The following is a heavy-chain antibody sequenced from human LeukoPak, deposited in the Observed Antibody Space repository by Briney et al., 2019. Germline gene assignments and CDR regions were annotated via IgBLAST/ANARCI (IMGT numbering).Heavy chain of an antibody. Sequence: SETLSLTCAVSGGSISSSNWWSWVRQPPGKGLEWIGYSSNSGCTNCNPSLKSRVTISVDTSKNQFSLKLTSVTAADTAVYYCARDNWGSLDYWGQGILVTVSS. CDR3: ARDNWGSLDY. CDR1: GGSISSSNW. J-gene: IGHJ4*02. D-gene: IGHD7-27*01. V-gene: IGHV4-4*02. CDR2: SSNSGCT.